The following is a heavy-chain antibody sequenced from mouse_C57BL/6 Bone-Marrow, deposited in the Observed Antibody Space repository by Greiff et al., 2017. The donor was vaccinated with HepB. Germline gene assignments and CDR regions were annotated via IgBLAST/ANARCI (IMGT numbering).Heavy chain of an antibody. CDR1: GYAFTNYL. D-gene: IGHD2-4*01. J-gene: IGHJ3*01. V-gene: IGHV1-54*01. Sequence: QVQLQQSGAELVRPGTSVKVSCTASGYAFTNYLIEWVKQRPGQGLEWIGVINPGSGGTNYNEKFKGKATLTADKSSSTAYMQLSSLTSEDSAVYFCARSEGDYDGFAYWGQGTLVTVSA. CDR3: ARSEGDYDGFAY. CDR2: INPGSGGT.